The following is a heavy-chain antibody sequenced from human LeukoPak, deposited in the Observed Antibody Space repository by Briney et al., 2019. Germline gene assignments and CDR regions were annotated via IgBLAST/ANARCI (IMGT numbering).Heavy chain of an antibody. D-gene: IGHD3-16*02. CDR2: INPSGG. Sequence: ASVKVSCKASGYVFTSHYIHWMRQAPGQGLEWMGIINPSGGSQGRVTMTRDTSTSTVYMELSSLRSEDTAVYYCARVGGNYPINWGQGSLVTVSS. CDR3: ARVGGNYPIN. V-gene: IGHV1-46*01. J-gene: IGHJ4*02. CDR1: GYVFTSHY.